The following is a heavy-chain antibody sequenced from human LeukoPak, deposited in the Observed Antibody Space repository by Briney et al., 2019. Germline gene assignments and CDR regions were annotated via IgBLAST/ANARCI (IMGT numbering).Heavy chain of an antibody. J-gene: IGHJ4*02. CDR3: ARVIAARPRLFYFDY. CDR2: ISGDGGTT. Sequence: GGSLRLSCIASGFPLSSYAMSWVRQAPGRGLECVSVISGDGGTTHYADSVKGRFTISRDNAKNSLYLQMNSLRAEDTAVYYCARVIAARPRLFYFDYWGQGTLVTVSS. D-gene: IGHD6-6*01. V-gene: IGHV3-23*01. CDR1: GFPLSSYA.